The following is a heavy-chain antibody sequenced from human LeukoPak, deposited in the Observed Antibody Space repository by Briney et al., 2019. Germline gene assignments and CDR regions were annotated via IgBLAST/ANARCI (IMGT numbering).Heavy chain of an antibody. CDR2: IGPTGSDR. D-gene: IGHD1-14*01. Sequence: GGSLRLSCTASGLTFSTSGFNWVRQAPGKGLEWVASIGPTGSDRYHADSIKGRFTISRDNANNFLYLQMNILRAEDTAVYYCATETNGRHYDYWGQGTLLTVSS. J-gene: IGHJ4*02. CDR1: GLTFSTSG. CDR3: ATETNGRHYDY. V-gene: IGHV3-21*06.